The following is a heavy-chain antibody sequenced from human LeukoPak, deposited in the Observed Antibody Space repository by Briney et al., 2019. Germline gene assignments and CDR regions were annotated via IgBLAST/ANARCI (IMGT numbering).Heavy chain of an antibody. CDR2: INPNSGGT. Sequence: GASVKVSCKAFGYTFTGYYIHWVRQAPGQGLEWMGWINPNSGGTHYAQNFQGRVTMTGDTSISTAYMELRSLKSDDTAIYFCARDHRYIGNYHGGNTDYFDYWGQGTLVSVSS. V-gene: IGHV1-2*02. CDR3: ARDHRYIGNYHGGNTDYFDY. CDR1: GYTFTGYY. J-gene: IGHJ4*02. D-gene: IGHD1-26*01.